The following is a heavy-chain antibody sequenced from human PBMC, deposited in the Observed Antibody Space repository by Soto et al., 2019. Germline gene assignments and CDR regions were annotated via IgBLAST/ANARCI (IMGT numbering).Heavy chain of an antibody. CDR3: ASRYSFPKYHYGMDV. D-gene: IGHD5-12*01. CDR1: GFTFSTFW. J-gene: IGHJ6*02. CDR2: IKQDGTEK. Sequence: GGSLRLSCAASGFTFSTFWMSWVRQSPGKGLEWVANIKQDGTEKYYVDSVKGRFTIARDNANNSLYLQMNSLRAEDTAVYYCASRYSFPKYHYGMDVWAQATPVTVSS. V-gene: IGHV3-7*01.